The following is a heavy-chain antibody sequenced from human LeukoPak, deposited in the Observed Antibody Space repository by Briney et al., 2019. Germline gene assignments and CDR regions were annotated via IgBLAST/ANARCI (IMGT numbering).Heavy chain of an antibody. CDR1: GFTFSSYG. J-gene: IGHJ6*03. V-gene: IGHV3-30*02. Sequence: GGSLRLSCAASGFTFSSYGMHWVRQAPGKGLEWVAFIRYDGSNKYYADSVKGRFTISRDNSKNTLYLQMNSLRAEDTAVYYCVSGGGSGSYYNYLYYYYYMDVWGKGTTVTISS. D-gene: IGHD3-10*01. CDR3: VSGGGSGSYYNYLYYYYYMDV. CDR2: IRYDGSNK.